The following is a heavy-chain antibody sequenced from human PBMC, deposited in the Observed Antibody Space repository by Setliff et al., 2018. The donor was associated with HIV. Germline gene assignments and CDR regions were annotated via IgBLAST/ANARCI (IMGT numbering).Heavy chain of an antibody. CDR2: IHHTGHI. CDR1: GGSISSSNW. Sequence: PSETLSLTCAVSGGSISSSNWWNWIRQPPGKGLEWIGEIHHTGHINNHPSFKSRVTISLDKSTNQFSLKMKSVTAADSAVYYCARFEVTPVTTRDSWGQGTLVTVSS. CDR3: ARFEVTPVTTRDS. D-gene: IGHD4-17*01. J-gene: IGHJ4*02. V-gene: IGHV4-4*02.